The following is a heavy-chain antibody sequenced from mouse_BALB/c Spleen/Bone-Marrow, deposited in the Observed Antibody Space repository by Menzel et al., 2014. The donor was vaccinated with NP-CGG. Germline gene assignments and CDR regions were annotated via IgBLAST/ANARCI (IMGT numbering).Heavy chain of an antibody. CDR3: ARREYGNGGFAY. J-gene: IGHJ3*01. D-gene: IGHD2-10*02. CDR1: GYTFTDYY. Sequence: QVQLQQSGAELARPGASVKLSCKASGYTFTDYYINWVKQRTGQGLEWIGEIYPGGGNTYYNEKFKGKATLTADKSSSTAYMQLSSLTSEDSAVYFCARREYGNGGFAYWGQGTPVTVSA. CDR2: IYPGGGNT. V-gene: IGHV1-77*01.